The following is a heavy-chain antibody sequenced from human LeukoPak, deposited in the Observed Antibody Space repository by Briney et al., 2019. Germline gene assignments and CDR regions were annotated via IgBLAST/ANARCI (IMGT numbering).Heavy chain of an antibody. CDR1: GYTFTSYG. D-gene: IGHD6-13*01. V-gene: IGHV1-18*01. Sequence: ASVTVSCKASGYTFTSYGISWVRQAPGQGLEWMGWISAYNGNTNYAQKLQGRVTMTTDTSTSTAYMELRSLRSDDTAVYYCARDRAFSSSWYGFFPFDYWGQGTLVTVSS. CDR2: ISAYNGNT. J-gene: IGHJ4*02. CDR3: ARDRAFSSSWYGFFPFDY.